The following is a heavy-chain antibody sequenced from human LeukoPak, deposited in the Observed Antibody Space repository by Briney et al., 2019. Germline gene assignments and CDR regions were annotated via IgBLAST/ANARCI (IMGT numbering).Heavy chain of an antibody. CDR1: GYTFTSYD. V-gene: IGHV1-8*01. D-gene: IGHD2-2*01. J-gene: IGHJ6*03. Sequence: GASVKVSCKASGYTFTSYDINWVRQATGQGLEWMGWMNPNSGNTGYAQKFQGRVTMTRNNSISTAYMELSSLRSEDTARYYCARATICSSTRCYYYMDVWGKGTPVTVSS. CDR2: MNPNSGNT. CDR3: ARATICSSTRCYYYMDV.